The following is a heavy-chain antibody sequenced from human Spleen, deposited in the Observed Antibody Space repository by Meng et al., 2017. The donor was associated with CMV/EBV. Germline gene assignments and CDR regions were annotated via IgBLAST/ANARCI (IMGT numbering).Heavy chain of an antibody. CDR2: ISSSSSYI. J-gene: IGHJ3*02. CDR3: ATLYCSSTSCDAFDI. V-gene: IGHV3-21*01. D-gene: IGHD2-2*01. Sequence: GGSLRLSCAASGFTFSSYSMNWVRQAPGKGLEWVSSISSSSSYIYYADSVKGRFTISRDNAKNSLYLQMNSLRAEDTAVYYCATLYCSSTSCDAFDIWGQGTMVTVSS. CDR1: GFTFSSYS.